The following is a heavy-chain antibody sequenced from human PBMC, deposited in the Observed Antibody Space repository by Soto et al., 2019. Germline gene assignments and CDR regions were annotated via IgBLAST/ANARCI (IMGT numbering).Heavy chain of an antibody. D-gene: IGHD6-13*01. Sequence: QVQLRESGPGLVEPSQTLSLTCSVSGGSISGEGYYWSWIRQYSGRGLEWIGYIHYSGSTYYNPSLKSRVIISVDTSKTQFFLNLSSVTAADTAVYYCARAWTATAGWANWFDRWGQGTLVTVSS. CDR2: IHYSGST. CDR1: GGSISGEGYY. J-gene: IGHJ5*02. CDR3: ARAWTATAGWANWFDR. V-gene: IGHV4-31*03.